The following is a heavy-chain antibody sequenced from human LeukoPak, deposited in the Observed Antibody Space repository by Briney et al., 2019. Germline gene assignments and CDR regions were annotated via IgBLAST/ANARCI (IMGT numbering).Heavy chain of an antibody. D-gene: IGHD3-22*01. J-gene: IGHJ4*02. CDR2: IRSKANSYAT. CDR3: TRRLNYYDSSGSDY. Sequence: PGGSLRLSCAASGFTFSGSAMHWVRQASGKGLEWVGRIRSKANSYATAYAASVKGRFTISRDDSKNTACLQMNSLKTEDTAVYYCTRRLNYYDSSGSDYWGQGTLVTVSS. CDR1: GFTFSGSA. V-gene: IGHV3-73*01.